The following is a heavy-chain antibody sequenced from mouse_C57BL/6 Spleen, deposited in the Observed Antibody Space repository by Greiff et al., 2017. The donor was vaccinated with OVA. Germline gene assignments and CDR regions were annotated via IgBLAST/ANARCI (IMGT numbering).Heavy chain of an antibody. CDR3: ARDRDGYYGYFDV. D-gene: IGHD2-3*01. Sequence: EVQLVESGPGLVKPSQSLSLTCSVTGYSITSGYYWNWIRQFPGNKLEWMGYISYDGSNNYNPSLKNRISITRDPSKNQFFLKLNSVTTEDTATYYCARDRDGYYGYFDVWGTGTTVTVSS. CDR1: GYSITSGYY. V-gene: IGHV3-6*01. CDR2: ISYDGSN. J-gene: IGHJ1*03.